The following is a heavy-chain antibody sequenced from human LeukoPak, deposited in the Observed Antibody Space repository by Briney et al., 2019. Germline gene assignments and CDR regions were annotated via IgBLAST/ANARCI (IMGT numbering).Heavy chain of an antibody. D-gene: IGHD5-12*01. Sequence: PGGSLRLSCAASGFTFSSYEMNWVRQAPGKGLEWVSYITDSGSTIYYADSVKGRFTISRDNAKNSLYLQMNSLRAEDTAVYYCARYGGYSGYDEDYWGQGTLVTVSS. CDR3: ARYGGYSGYDEDY. V-gene: IGHV3-48*03. CDR2: ITDSGSTI. J-gene: IGHJ4*02. CDR1: GFTFSSYE.